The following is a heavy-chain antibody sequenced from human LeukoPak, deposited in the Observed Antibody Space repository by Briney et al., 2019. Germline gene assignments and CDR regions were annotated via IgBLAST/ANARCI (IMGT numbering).Heavy chain of an antibody. CDR2: IYSGGST. V-gene: IGHV3-53*04. CDR3: ARDAQWLVPEGYFYYMDV. CDR1: GFTVSSNY. D-gene: IGHD6-19*01. J-gene: IGHJ6*03. Sequence: GGSLRLSCAASGFTVSSNYMSWVRQAPGKGLEWVSVIYSGGSTYYADSVKGRFTISRHNSKNTLYLQMNSLRAEDTAVYYCARDAQWLVPEGYFYYMDVWGKGTTVTVSS.